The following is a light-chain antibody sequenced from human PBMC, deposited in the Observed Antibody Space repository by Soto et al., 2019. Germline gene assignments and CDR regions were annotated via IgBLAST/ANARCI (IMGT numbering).Light chain of an antibody. CDR1: SSDVGGYNY. Sequence: QSVLTQPPCASGSPGQSVTISCTGTSSDVGGYNYVSWYQQHPGKAPKLMIYEVTKRPSGVPDRFFGSKSGNTASLTVSGLLAEDEADYYCSSHAGIINVVFGGGTQLTVL. CDR3: SSHAGIINVV. CDR2: EVT. J-gene: IGLJ3*02. V-gene: IGLV2-8*01.